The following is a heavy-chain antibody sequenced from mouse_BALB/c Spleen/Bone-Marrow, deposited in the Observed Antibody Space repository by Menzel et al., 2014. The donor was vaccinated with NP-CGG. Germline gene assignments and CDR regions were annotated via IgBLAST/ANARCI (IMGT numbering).Heavy chain of an antibody. V-gene: IGHV1S126*01. CDR1: GYSFTSYW. CDR3: ATYKRPCFDY. CDR2: IDPSDSET. Sequence: QVQLKQSGPQPVRPGASVKISCKASGYSFTSYWMHWMNQRPGQGLEWIGMIDPSDSETRLNQKFKDKATLTVDKSSSTAYMQLSSPTSEDSAVYYCATYKRPCFDYWGQGTTLTVSS. J-gene: IGHJ2*01.